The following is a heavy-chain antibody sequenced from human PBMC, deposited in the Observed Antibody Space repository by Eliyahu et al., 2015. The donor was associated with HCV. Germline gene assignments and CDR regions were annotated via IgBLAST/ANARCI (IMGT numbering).Heavy chain of an antibody. D-gene: IGHD3-10*01. CDR3: TTGAPGGFDYYLDV. CDR2: IKSKTDGGTT. J-gene: IGHJ6*03. V-gene: IGHV3-15*01. CDR1: GFXFXKAW. Sequence: EVQLVESGGGLVXPGGSLRLSXAASGFXFXKAWMXWVRQAPGKGRGWIGRIKSKTDGGTTDYAAPVKGRFTISRDDSKSTLYLQMNSLRTEDTAVYYCTTGAPGGFDYYLDVWGQGTTVTVSS.